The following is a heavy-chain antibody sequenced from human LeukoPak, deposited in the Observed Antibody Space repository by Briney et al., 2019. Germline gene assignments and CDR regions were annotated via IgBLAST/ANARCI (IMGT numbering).Heavy chain of an antibody. D-gene: IGHD1-1*01. V-gene: IGHV6-1*01. J-gene: IGHJ6*02. CDR1: GDSVSTSTSI. CDR3: ARRRDDNDGVDV. CDR2: TYYRSKWYA. Sequence: SQTLSLTCSISGDSVSTSTSIWNWIRQSPARGLEWLGRTYYRSKWYADYARSGTSRITISQDTSEHQFSLQLNSVTPEDSAVYYCARRRDDNDGVDVWGQGTTVTVSS.